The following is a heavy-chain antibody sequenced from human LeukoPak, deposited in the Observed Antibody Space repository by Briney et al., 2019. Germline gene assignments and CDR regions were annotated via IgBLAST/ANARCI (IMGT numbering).Heavy chain of an antibody. J-gene: IGHJ4*02. CDR2: MNPNSGNT. D-gene: IGHD1-26*01. CDR3: ARSSVGARRRIDY. Sequence: WASVKVSCKASGYTFTSYDINWVRQATGQGLEWMGWMNPNSGNTGYAQKFQGRVTMSWSTSINKAYMELNSLTSEDTAVYYCARSSVGARRRIDYWGQGTLVTVSS. CDR1: GYTFTSYD. V-gene: IGHV1-8*01.